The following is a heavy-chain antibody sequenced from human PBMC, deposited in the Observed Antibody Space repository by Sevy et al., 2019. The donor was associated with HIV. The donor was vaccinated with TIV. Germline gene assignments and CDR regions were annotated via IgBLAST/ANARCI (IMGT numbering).Heavy chain of an antibody. V-gene: IGHV3-48*02. Sequence: GGSLRLSCAASGFSFNVYSMNWVRQAPGKGLEWVSYLTSDERTEYYADSVKGRFTISRDNARNSLFLQMNSLRDEDTAIYYCARSVEGNFDYWGHGALVTVSS. J-gene: IGHJ4*01. CDR3: ARSVEGNFDY. CDR2: LTSDERTE. CDR1: GFSFNVYS. D-gene: IGHD6-19*01.